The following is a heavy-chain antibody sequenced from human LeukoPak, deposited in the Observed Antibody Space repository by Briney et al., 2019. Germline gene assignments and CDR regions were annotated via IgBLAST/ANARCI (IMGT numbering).Heavy chain of an antibody. CDR1: GLTFNKYA. D-gene: IGHD3-10*01. Sequence: GGSLRLSCAASGLTFNKYAMSWVRQAPGKGLEWVSGISTSGDSTYYADSVKGRFTISRDNSKNSLYLQMNNLRADDTAVYYCATGFVTRIDYWGQGNLITVSS. V-gene: IGHV3-23*01. CDR2: ISTSGDST. CDR3: ATGFVTRIDY. J-gene: IGHJ4*02.